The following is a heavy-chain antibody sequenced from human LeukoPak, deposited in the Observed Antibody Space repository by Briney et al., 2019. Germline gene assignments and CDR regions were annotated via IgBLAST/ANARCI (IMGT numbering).Heavy chain of an antibody. CDR3: ARDIRLLWFGEFVY. J-gene: IGHJ4*02. CDR1: GFTFSSYA. D-gene: IGHD3-10*01. V-gene: IGHV3-30*04. Sequence: GGSLRLSCAASGFTFSSYAMHWVRQAPGKGLEWVAVISYDGSNKYYADSVKGRFTISRDNSKNTLYLQMNSLRAEDTAVYYCARDIRLLWFGEFVYWGQGTLVTVSS. CDR2: ISYDGSNK.